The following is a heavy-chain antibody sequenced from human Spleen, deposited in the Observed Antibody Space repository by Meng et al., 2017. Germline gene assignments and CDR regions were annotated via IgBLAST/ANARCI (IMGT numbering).Heavy chain of an antibody. CDR3: TIYIRGHI. CDR2: MRSNVDGGTV. J-gene: IGHJ3*02. CDR1: GFTFSNAW. Sequence: GESLKISCAASGFTFSNAWMTWVRQAPGKGLEWIGRMRSNVDGGTVDYAAAVKGRFFISRDDSENTFYLQMNSLKTEDSAVYYCTIYIRGHIWGQGTMVTVSS. V-gene: IGHV3-15*01. D-gene: IGHD6-19*01.